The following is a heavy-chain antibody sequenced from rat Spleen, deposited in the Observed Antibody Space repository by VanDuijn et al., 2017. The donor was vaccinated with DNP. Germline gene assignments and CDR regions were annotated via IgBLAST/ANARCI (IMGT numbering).Heavy chain of an antibody. CDR2: ISYDGGST. V-gene: IGHV5-22*01. CDR3: ARHVLPLRVWDY. J-gene: IGHJ2*01. D-gene: IGHD1-4*01. CDR1: GFIFSDYY. Sequence: EVQLVESGGDLIQPGRSLKLSCAASGFIFSDYYLAWVRQAPTKGLEWVAYISYDGGSTYFGDSVKGRFTISRDNAKSTLYLQMNSLRSEDMATYYCARHVLPLRVWDYWGQGVMVTVSS.